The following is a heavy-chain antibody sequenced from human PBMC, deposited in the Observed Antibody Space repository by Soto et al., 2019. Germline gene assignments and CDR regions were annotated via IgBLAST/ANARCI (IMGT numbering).Heavy chain of an antibody. J-gene: IGHJ6*02. CDR3: ATNAEGSSWYYYNGMDA. CDR1: GFTFSSYA. Sequence: GGSLRLSCAASGFTFSSYAMSWVRQAPGKGLEWVSVIRGSGGRTYYADSVEGRFTISRDNSKKTLYLQMNSLRVEDTAVYYCATNAEGSSWYYYNGMDAWGQGTTVTVSS. CDR2: IRGSGGRT. D-gene: IGHD6-13*01. V-gene: IGHV3-23*01.